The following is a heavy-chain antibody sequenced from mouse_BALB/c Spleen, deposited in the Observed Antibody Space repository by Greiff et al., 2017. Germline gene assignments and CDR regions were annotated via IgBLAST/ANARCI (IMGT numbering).Heavy chain of an antibody. CDR3: ARDWEFITAADYAMDY. D-gene: IGHD1-2*01. CDR2: ISNKANGSTT. CDR1: GFTFTDYY. V-gene: IGHV7-3*02. J-gene: IGHJ4*01. Sequence: EVQRVESGGGLVQPGGSLRLSCATSGFTFTDYYMSWVRQPPGKALEWLGFISNKANGSTTEYSVSVKGQFTISRDNSLSILYLQMNTLRAEGSATYYGARDWEFITAADYAMDYWGQGTSVTVSA.